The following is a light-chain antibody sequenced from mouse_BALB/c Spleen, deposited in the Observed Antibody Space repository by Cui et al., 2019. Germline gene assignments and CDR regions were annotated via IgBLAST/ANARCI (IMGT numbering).Light chain of an antibody. CDR2: YAS. V-gene: IGKV5-43*01. Sequence: DIVLPESLATLPVTPGDSVSLSCRASQSICNNLHWYQQKSPESPRLLIKYASQSISGIPSRFSGSGSGTDFTLSINSVETEDFGMYFCQQSNSWPHLTFGAGTKLGLK. CDR3: QQSNSWPHLT. CDR1: QSICNN. J-gene: IGKJ5*01.